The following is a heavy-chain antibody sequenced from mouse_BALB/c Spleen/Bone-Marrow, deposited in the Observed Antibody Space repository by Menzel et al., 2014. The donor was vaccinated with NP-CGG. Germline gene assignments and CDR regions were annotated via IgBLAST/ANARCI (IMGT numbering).Heavy chain of an antibody. V-gene: IGHV5-2*01. CDR1: EYVFPSHD. Sequence: EVKVVESGGGLVQPGESLKLSCESNEYVFPSHDMSWVRKTPEKRLELVAAINSDGGSTFYPDTMGRRFIISRDNTKKTLYLQMSSLRSEDTALYYCARQGDYGSSWFAYWGQGTLVTVSA. J-gene: IGHJ3*01. CDR2: INSDGGST. D-gene: IGHD1-1*01. CDR3: ARQGDYGSSWFAY.